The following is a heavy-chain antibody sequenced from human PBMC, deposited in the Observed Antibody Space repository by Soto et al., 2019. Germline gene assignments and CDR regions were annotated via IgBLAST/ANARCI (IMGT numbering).Heavy chain of an antibody. CDR3: ARDRCSSTSCYTGYYYGMDV. CDR1: GGSVSSGSYY. Sequence: PSETLSLTGTVSGGSVSSGSYYWSWIRQPPGKGLEWIGYIYYSGITNYSPSLKSRVTISVDTSKNQFSLKLSSVTAADTAVYYCARDRCSSTSCYTGYYYGMDVWGQGTTVTVSS. D-gene: IGHD2-2*02. CDR2: IYYSGIT. J-gene: IGHJ6*02. V-gene: IGHV4-61*01.